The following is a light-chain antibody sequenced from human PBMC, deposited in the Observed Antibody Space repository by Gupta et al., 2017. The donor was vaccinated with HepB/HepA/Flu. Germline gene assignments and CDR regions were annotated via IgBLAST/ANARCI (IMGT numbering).Light chain of an antibody. CDR1: QSVSSSY. CDR2: GAS. V-gene: IGKV3-20*01. J-gene: IGKJ1*01. CDR3: QQYGGSPRT. Sequence: EIVLTQSPGTLSLSPGERATLSCRASQSVSSSYLAWYQQKPGQAPRLLIYGASSRATGIPDRFSGGGSGTDFTLTIGRLEPEDFAVYYCQQYGGSPRTFGQGTKVEIK.